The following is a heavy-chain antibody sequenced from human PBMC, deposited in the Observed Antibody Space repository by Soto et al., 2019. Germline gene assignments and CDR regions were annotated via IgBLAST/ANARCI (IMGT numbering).Heavy chain of an antibody. J-gene: IGHJ4*02. CDR2: ISAYNGNT. V-gene: IGHV1-18*04. CDR1: GYTFTSYG. Sequence: GASVKVSCKASGYTFTSYGISWVRQAPGQGLEWMGWISAYNGNTNYAQKLQGRVTMTTDTSTSTAYMELRSLRSDDTAVYYCARYLRIAAAGPQVRYFDYWGQGTLVTVSS. CDR3: ARYLRIAAAGPQVRYFDY. D-gene: IGHD6-13*01.